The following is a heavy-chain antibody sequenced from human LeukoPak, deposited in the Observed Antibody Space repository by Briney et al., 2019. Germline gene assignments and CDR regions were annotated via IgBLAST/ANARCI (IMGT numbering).Heavy chain of an antibody. Sequence: SETLSLTCTVSGGSVSSGSYYWRWIRQPPGRGLEWIGYIYYSGSTNYNPSLKSRVTISVDTSKNQFSLKLSSVTAADTAVYYCARGFRGYSYGYPYFDLWGRGTLVTVSS. CDR2: IYYSGST. CDR3: ARGFRGYSYGYPYFDL. CDR1: GGSVSSGSYY. D-gene: IGHD5-18*01. J-gene: IGHJ2*01. V-gene: IGHV4-61*01.